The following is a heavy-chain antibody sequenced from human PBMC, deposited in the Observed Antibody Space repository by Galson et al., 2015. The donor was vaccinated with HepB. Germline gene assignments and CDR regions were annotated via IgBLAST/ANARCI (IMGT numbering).Heavy chain of an antibody. V-gene: IGHV3-30-3*01. J-gene: IGHJ4*02. CDR1: GFTFSSYA. D-gene: IGHD3-10*01. CDR3: ARDAITMVRGVNWGVGDY. CDR2: ISYDGSNK. Sequence: SLRLSCAASGFTFSSYAMHWVRQAPGKGLEWVAVISYDGSNKYYADSVKGRFTISRDNSKNTLYLQMNSLRAEDTAVYYCARDAITMVRGVNWGVGDYWGQGTLVTVSS.